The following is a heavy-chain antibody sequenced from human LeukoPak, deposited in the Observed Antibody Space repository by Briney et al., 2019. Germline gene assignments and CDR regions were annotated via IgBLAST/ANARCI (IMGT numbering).Heavy chain of an antibody. CDR3: ARDLLYSSSPFDY. D-gene: IGHD6-13*01. J-gene: IGHJ4*02. CDR1: GFTFSSYG. Sequence: GGSLRLSCAASGFTFSSYGMHWVRQAPGKGLEWVAVISYDGSNKYYADSVKGRFTISRDNSKNTLYLQMNSLRAEDTAVYYCARDLLYSSSPFDYWGQGTLVTVSS. V-gene: IGHV3-30*03. CDR2: ISYDGSNK.